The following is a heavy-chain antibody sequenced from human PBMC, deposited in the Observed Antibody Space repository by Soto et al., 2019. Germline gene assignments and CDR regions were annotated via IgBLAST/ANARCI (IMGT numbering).Heavy chain of an antibody. CDR3: ARGRGREFWRGYSAAFDI. CDR2: IIPILDTV. V-gene: IGHV1-69*01. Sequence: QVQLVQSGAEVKMPGSSVKVSCKASGGTFSSSAISWVRQSPGQGLEWMGGIIPILDTVNFAQKFQDRVTITEDESTSTAYMELSSLRSEDTAVYYCARGRGREFWRGYSAAFDIWGQGTMVTVSS. CDR1: GGTFSSSA. J-gene: IGHJ3*02. D-gene: IGHD3-3*01.